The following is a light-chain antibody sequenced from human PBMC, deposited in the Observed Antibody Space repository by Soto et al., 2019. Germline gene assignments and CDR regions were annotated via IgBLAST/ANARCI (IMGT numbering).Light chain of an antibody. Sequence: EIVMTQSPATLSVSPGERATLSCRASQSVSSNLAWYQQKPGQAPRLLIYGASTRATGIPARFSGSGSGTEFPLTINSLQSEDFAIYFCQQYNNWPPDRTFGQGTKVEIK. V-gene: IGKV3-15*01. CDR2: GAS. J-gene: IGKJ1*01. CDR1: QSVSSN. CDR3: QQYNNWPPDRT.